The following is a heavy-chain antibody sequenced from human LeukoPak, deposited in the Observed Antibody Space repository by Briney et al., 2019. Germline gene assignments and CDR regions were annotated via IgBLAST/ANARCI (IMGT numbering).Heavy chain of an antibody. CDR3: ARGIAVAGTLFFWYFDL. V-gene: IGHV4-59*01. J-gene: IGHJ2*01. CDR1: GGSISSYY. Sequence: SETLSLTCTVSGGSISSYYWSWIRQPPGKGLEWIGYIYYSGSTNYNPSLKSRVTISVDPSKNQFSLKLSSVTAADTAVYYCARGIAVAGTLFFWYFDLWGRGTLVTVSS. D-gene: IGHD6-19*01. CDR2: IYYSGST.